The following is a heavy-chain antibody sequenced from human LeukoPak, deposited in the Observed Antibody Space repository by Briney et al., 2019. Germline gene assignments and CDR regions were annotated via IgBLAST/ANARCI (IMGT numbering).Heavy chain of an antibody. CDR1: GYTFTTYG. CDR3: ARELYGRFEH. J-gene: IGHJ4*02. CDR2: INPYNGNT. D-gene: IGHD2-2*02. Sequence: GASVTVSFKASGYTFTTYGISWVRQAPGQGLECMGWINPYNGNTNYAQKLQGRVTMTTDTSTSTAYMELRSLRSDDTAVYYCARELYGRFEHWGQGTLVTVSS. V-gene: IGHV1-18*01.